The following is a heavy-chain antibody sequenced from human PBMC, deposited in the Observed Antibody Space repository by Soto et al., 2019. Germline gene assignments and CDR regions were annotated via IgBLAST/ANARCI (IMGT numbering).Heavy chain of an antibody. CDR1: GFTFSSYS. V-gene: IGHV3-21*01. D-gene: IGHD6-13*01. J-gene: IGHJ3*02. CDR3: ARSGSWSYDTRFDAFDI. Sequence: KPGGSLRLSCAASGFTFSSYSMNWVRQAPGKGLEWVSSISSSSSYIYYADSVKGRFTISRDNAKNSLYLQMNSLRAEDTAVYYCARSGSWSYDTRFDAFDIWGQGTMVTVSS. CDR2: ISSSSSYI.